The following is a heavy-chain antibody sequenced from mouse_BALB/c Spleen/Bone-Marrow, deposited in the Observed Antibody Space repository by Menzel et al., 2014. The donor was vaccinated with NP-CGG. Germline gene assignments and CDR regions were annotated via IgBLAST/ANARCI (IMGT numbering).Heavy chain of an antibody. CDR3: APHYYGYAWFAY. CDR1: GYSISSYW. D-gene: IGHD1-2*01. J-gene: IGHJ3*01. V-gene: IGHV1S126*01. Sequence: VHLVESGPQLVRPGASVKISCKASGYSISSYWMHWVRQRPGQGLEWIGMIDPSDSETRLNQKFKDKATLTVDKSSSTAYMQLNSPTSEDSAVYYCAPHYYGYAWFAYWGQGTLVTVSA. CDR2: IDPSDSET.